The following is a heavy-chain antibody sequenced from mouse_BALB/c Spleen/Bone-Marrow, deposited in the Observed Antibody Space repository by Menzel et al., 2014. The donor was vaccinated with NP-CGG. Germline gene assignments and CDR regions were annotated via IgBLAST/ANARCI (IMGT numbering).Heavy chain of an antibody. CDR1: GFTFSSFG. CDR2: ISSGSSTI. CDR3: ARDVPLYDVGYFDY. Sequence: EVQLVESGGGLVQPGGSRKLSCAASGFTFSSFGMHWVRQAPEKGLEWVAYISSGSSTIYHADTVKGRFTISRDNPRNTLFLQMTSLRSEDTAMYYCARDVPLYDVGYFDYWGQGTTLTVSS. D-gene: IGHD2-14*01. J-gene: IGHJ2*01. V-gene: IGHV5-17*02.